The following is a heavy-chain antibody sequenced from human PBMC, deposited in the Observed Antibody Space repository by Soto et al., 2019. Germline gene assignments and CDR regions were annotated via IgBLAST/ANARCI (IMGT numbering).Heavy chain of an antibody. J-gene: IGHJ4*02. Sequence: QLQLQESGPGLVKPSETLSLTCTVSGGSISSSSYYWGWIRQPPGKGLEWIGSIYYSGSTYYNPSLKSRVTISVDTSKNQFSLKLSSVTAADTAVYYCARHKRNSSGYFTPSDYWGQGTLVTVSS. CDR1: GGSISSSSYY. D-gene: IGHD3-22*01. V-gene: IGHV4-39*01. CDR2: IYYSGST. CDR3: ARHKRNSSGYFTPSDY.